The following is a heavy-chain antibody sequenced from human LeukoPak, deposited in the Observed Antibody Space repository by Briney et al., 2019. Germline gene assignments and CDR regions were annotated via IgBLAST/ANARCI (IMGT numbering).Heavy chain of an antibody. CDR1: GFTFSSYA. V-gene: IGHV3-23*01. D-gene: IGHD2-15*01. Sequence: GGSLRLSCAASGFTFSSYAMSWVRQAPGKGLEWVSAISGSGGSTYYADSVKGRFTISRDNSKNTLYLQMNSLKTEDTAVYYCTTDIVVVVAAGGYYFDYWAREPWSPSPQ. CDR3: TTDIVVVVAAGGYYFDY. J-gene: IGHJ4*02. CDR2: ISGSGGST.